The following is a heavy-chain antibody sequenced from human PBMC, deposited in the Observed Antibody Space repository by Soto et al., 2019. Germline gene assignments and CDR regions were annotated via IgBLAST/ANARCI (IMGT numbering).Heavy chain of an antibody. Sequence: EGSLRLSCEASGFTFSNFWMTWVRQAPGKGLEWVANIKHDGSEENYLDSVKGRFTISRDNTKNLVYLQMNRLRAEDTAVYYCARSGRDGYNPWGQGTLVTVSS. CDR1: GFTFSNFW. V-gene: IGHV3-7*01. CDR2: IKHDGSEE. J-gene: IGHJ5*02. CDR3: ARSGRDGYNP. D-gene: IGHD5-12*01.